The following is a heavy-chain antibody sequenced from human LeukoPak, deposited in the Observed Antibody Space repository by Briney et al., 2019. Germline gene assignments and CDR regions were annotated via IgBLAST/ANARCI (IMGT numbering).Heavy chain of an antibody. J-gene: IGHJ6*03. CDR1: GGSISSRDYY. Sequence: PSETLSLTCTVPGGSISSRDYYWSWIRQPPGKGLEWIGYIYHTGGTYYNPSLQSRVTISVDRSKNQFSLNLSSVTAADTAVYYCARNPGPYYYYYMDVWGKGTTVTVSS. V-gene: IGHV4-30-2*01. CDR3: ARNPGPYYYYYMDV. CDR2: IYHTGGT.